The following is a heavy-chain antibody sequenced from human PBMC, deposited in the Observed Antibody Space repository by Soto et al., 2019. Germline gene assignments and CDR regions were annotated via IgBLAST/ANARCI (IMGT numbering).Heavy chain of an antibody. D-gene: IGHD5-18*01. CDR2: INHSGST. CDR1: GGSFSGYY. CDR3: ARVRDTAMAHSFDY. V-gene: IGHV4-34*01. Sequence: SETLSLTCAVYGGSFSGYYWSWIRQPPGKGLEWIGEINHSGSTNYNPSLKSRVTISVDTSKNQFSLKLSSVTAADTAVYYCARVRDTAMAHSFDYWGQGTLVTVS. J-gene: IGHJ4*02.